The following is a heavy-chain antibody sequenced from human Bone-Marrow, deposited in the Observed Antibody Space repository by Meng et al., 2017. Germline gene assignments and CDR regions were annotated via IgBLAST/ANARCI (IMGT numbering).Heavy chain of an antibody. D-gene: IGHD6-13*01. V-gene: IGHV3-15*01. CDR3: ATGAAAADH. J-gene: IGHJ4*02. Sequence: GGSLRLSCVASGFSFTDAWMSWVRQAPGKGLEWVGRIKSNSDGGTTDYAAPVKGRFTISRDDSKNTLYLQMNSLITEETAVYFCATGAAAADHWGQGTLVTVSS. CDR2: IKSNSDGGTT. CDR1: GFSFTDAW.